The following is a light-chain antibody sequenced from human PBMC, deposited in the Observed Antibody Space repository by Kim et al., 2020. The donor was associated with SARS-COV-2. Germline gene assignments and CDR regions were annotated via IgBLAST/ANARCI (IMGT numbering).Light chain of an antibody. Sequence: SPEERASDNGRASQSVSNNLAAYQLKNGQAPRLVIYGASARATGIPARISGSGSGTEFTLTISSLQYEDFGAYDCHQYNDWALTFGGGTKVDI. CDR3: HQYNDWALT. CDR1: QSVSNN. V-gene: IGKV3-15*01. J-gene: IGKJ4*01. CDR2: GAS.